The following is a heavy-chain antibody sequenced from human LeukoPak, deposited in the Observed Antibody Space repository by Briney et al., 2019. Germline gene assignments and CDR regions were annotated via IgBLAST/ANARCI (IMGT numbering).Heavy chain of an antibody. D-gene: IGHD1-26*01. CDR3: ARRVGARAETIDY. J-gene: IGHJ4*02. CDR1: GYSFTSYW. CDR2: IYPGDSDA. V-gene: IGHV5-51*01. Sequence: GESLKISCKGSGYSFTSYWIGWVRQMPGKGLEWMGIIYPGDSDARYSPSFQGQVTTSADKSISTAYLQWSSLKASDTAMYYCARRVGARAETIDYWGQGTLVTVSS.